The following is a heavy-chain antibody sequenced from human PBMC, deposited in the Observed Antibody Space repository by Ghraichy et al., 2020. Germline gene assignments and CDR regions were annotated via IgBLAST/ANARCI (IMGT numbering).Heavy chain of an antibody. D-gene: IGHD4-23*01. J-gene: IGHJ4*02. V-gene: IGHV3-74*01. CDR2: INSDGSST. CDR1: GFTFSSYW. Sequence: GGSLRLSCAASGFTFSSYWMHWVRQAPGKGLVWVSRINSDGSSTSYADSVKGRFTISRDNAKNTVYLQMNSLRVEDTALYYCARAPLSVVTLRAFDYWGQGALVTVSS. CDR3: ARAPLSVVTLRAFDY.